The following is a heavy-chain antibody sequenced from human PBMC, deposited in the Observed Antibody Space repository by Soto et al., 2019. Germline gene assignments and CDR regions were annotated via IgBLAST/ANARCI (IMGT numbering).Heavy chain of an antibody. CDR3: GRDLRLRNTGYFDY. CDR1: GFTVSSNY. Sequence: GGSLRLSCAASGFTVSSNYMSWVRQAPGKGLEWVSVIYSGGSTYYADSVKGRFTISRDNSKNTLYLQMNSLRAEDTAVYYCGRDLRLRNTGYFDYWGQGTLVTVSS. V-gene: IGHV3-53*01. D-gene: IGHD4-17*01. J-gene: IGHJ4*02. CDR2: IYSGGST.